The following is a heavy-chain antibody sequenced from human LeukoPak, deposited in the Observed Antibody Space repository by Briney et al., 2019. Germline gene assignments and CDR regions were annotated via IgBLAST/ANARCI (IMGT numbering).Heavy chain of an antibody. Sequence: GESLKISCKGSGYSFTSYWIGWVRQMPGKGLEWMGIIYPGDSDTRYSPSFQGQVTISADKSISTAYLQWSSLKASDTAMYYCASHVSSSSSYYYGMDVWGQGTTVTVSS. D-gene: IGHD6-6*01. CDR1: GYSFTSYW. CDR2: IYPGDSDT. V-gene: IGHV5-51*01. CDR3: ASHVSSSSSYYYGMDV. J-gene: IGHJ6*02.